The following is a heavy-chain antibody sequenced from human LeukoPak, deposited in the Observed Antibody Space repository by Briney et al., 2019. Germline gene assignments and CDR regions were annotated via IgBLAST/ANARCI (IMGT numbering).Heavy chain of an antibody. J-gene: IGHJ3*02. CDR3: ARDLFGYSYGSNASDI. Sequence: ASVKVSCKASGYTFTSYDINWVRQATGQGLEWMGWMNPNSGNTGYAQKFQGRVTMTRNTSISTAYMELSSLRSEDTAVYYCARDLFGYSYGSNASDIWGQGTMVTVSS. V-gene: IGHV1-8*01. CDR2: MNPNSGNT. D-gene: IGHD5-18*01. CDR1: GYTFTSYD.